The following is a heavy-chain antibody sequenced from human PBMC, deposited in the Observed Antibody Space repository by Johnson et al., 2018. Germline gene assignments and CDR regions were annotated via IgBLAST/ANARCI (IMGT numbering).Heavy chain of an antibody. Sequence: QVQLVQSGAEVKKPGSSVKVSCKASGGTFSSYAISWVRQAPGQGLEWMGGIIPIFGTANYAQKFQGRVTITGEESTSTAYMELCSLRSEDTAVYYCAGDLEMAIRWADAFDIWGQGTMVTVSS. D-gene: IGHD5-24*01. CDR1: GGTFSSYA. J-gene: IGHJ3*02. V-gene: IGHV1-69*01. CDR3: AGDLEMAIRWADAFDI. CDR2: IIPIFGTA.